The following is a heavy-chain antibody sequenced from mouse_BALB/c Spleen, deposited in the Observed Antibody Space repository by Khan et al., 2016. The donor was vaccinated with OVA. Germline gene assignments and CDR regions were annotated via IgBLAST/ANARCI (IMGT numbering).Heavy chain of an antibody. CDR2: IWNDGNT. J-gene: IGHJ4*01. V-gene: IGHV2-6-1*01. D-gene: IGHD2-10*01. CDR1: GFSLTNSG. Sequence: VQLQESGPGLVAPSQSLSITCTISGFSLTNSGVHWVRQPPGKGLEWLVVIWNDGNTAYNSALKSRLTISKDNSKSQVFLKMNSLQTDDTAMYFCARQPYYHYNIMDYWGQGTSVTVSS. CDR3: ARQPYYHYNIMDY.